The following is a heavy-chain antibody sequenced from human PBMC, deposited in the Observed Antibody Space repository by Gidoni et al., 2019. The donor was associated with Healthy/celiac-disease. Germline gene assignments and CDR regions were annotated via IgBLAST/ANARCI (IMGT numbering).Heavy chain of an antibody. Sequence: QVQLVESGGGVVQPGRSLRLSCAASGFTFSSSAMHWVRQAPGKGLEWVAVISYDGSNKYYADSVKGRFTISRDNSKNTLYLQMNSLRAEDTAVYYCARVVVTAIKVPDAFDIWGQGTMVTVSS. J-gene: IGHJ3*02. D-gene: IGHD2-21*02. CDR3: ARVVVTAIKVPDAFDI. CDR1: GFTFSSSA. CDR2: ISYDGSNK. V-gene: IGHV3-30-3*01.